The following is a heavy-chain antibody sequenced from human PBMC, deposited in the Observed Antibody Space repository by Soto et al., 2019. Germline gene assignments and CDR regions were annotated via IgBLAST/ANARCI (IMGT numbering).Heavy chain of an antibody. V-gene: IGHV4-34*01. CDR3: ARVTGRYYYGMDV. CDR1: GGSISNYY. CDR2: INHSGST. J-gene: IGHJ6*02. Sequence: SETLSLTCTVSGGSISNYYWSWIRQPPGKGLEWIGEINHSGSTNYNPSLKSRVTISVDTSKNQFSLKLSSVTAADTAVYYCARVTGRYYYGMDVWGQGTTVTVSS.